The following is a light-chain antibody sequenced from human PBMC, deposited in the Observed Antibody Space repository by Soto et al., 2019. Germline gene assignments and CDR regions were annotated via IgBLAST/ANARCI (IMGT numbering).Light chain of an antibody. J-gene: IGLJ1*01. CDR1: SSDVGGYNY. Sequence: QSALTQPRSVSGSPGQSVAISCTGTSSDVGGYNYVSWYQQHPGKAPELVIYHVSRRPSGVPDRFSGSKSDNTASLTISGLQAEDEADYYCCSYAGSHTCVFGTGTKLTVL. CDR2: HVS. V-gene: IGLV2-11*01. CDR3: CSYAGSHTCV.